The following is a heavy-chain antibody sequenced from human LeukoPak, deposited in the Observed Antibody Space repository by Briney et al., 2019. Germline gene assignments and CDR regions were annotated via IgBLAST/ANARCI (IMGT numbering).Heavy chain of an antibody. CDR2: LYISGST. CDR3: ARDLSGSLYFDY. Sequence: SESLSLTWSVSGASISSYYYTWMRQTAGGGLEWIGRLYISGSTDYNPSLKSRVTISVDTSNNQFFLELTSVTAADTAVYFCARDLSGSLYFDYWGQGVLVTVSS. V-gene: IGHV4-4*07. J-gene: IGHJ4*02. CDR1: GASISSYY. D-gene: IGHD3-10*01.